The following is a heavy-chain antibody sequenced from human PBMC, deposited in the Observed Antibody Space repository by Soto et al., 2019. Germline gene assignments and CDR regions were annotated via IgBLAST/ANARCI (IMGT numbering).Heavy chain of an antibody. V-gene: IGHV3-23*01. CDR1: GFTFSSYA. J-gene: IGHJ6*02. D-gene: IGHD3-10*01. CDR3: ANYGPLGFGESFYYGMDV. Sequence: GGSLRLSCAAPGFTFSSYAMSWVRQAPGKGLEWVSAISGSGGSTYYAASVMGRFTISRDNSNNTLYLQMHSLRAEDTAVDYCANYGPLGFGESFYYGMDVWGQGTTVTVSS. CDR2: ISGSGGST.